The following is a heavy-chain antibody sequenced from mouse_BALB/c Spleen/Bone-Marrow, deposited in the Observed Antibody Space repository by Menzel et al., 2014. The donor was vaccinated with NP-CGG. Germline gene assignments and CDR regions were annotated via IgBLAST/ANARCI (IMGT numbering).Heavy chain of an antibody. CDR3: SRDYYGSGYFDC. D-gene: IGHD1-1*01. CDR2: INYNGST. CDR1: GSSITSDYA. Sequence: EVQVVESGPGLVIPSQSVSLTCTVSGSSITSDYAWNWIRPFPGSKLEWMGYINYNGSTTYNPSLTSRISITRNTSKNQLFLQLNSVTNEDTATYYCSRDYYGSGYFDCWGQGTTLTVSS. V-gene: IGHV3-2*02. J-gene: IGHJ2*01.